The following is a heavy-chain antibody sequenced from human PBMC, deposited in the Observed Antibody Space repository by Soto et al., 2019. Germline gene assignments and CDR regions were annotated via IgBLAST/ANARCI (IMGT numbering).Heavy chain of an antibody. V-gene: IGHV1-69*13. D-gene: IGHD5-12*01. CDR3: ALTTHIVATLYFDY. CDR1: GGTFSSYA. J-gene: IGHJ4*02. CDR2: IIPIFGTA. Sequence: GPPVKVSCKASGGTFSSYAISWVRQAPGQGLEWMGGIIPIFGTANYAQKFQGRVTITADESTSTAYMELSSLRSEDTAVYYCALTTHIVATLYFDYWGQGTLVTVSS.